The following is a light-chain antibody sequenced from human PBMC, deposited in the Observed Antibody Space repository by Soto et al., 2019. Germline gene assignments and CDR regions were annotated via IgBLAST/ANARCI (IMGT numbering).Light chain of an antibody. Sequence: DIVMTQSPVTLSVSAGERVTLSCRASQSVSSSYLAWYQQKPGQAPRLLIYGASGRATGIPDRFSRSGSGTDFTLTISRLEPEDFAVYYCQQYGSSPRKFGQGTKVDIK. CDR3: QQYGSSPRK. CDR1: QSVSSSY. CDR2: GAS. J-gene: IGKJ1*01. V-gene: IGKV3-20*01.